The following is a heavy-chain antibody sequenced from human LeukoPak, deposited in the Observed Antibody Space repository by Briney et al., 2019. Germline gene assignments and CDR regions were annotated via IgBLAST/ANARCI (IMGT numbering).Heavy chain of an antibody. CDR3: ARDGVRYCSSTSCYGLGWFDP. Sequence: SETLSLTCTVSGGSISSYYWSWIRQPPGKGLEWIGHIYYSGSTNYNPSLKSRVTISVDTSKNQFSLKLSSVTAADTAVYYCARDGVRYCSSTSCYGLGWFDPWGQGTLVTVSS. J-gene: IGHJ5*02. D-gene: IGHD2-2*01. CDR2: IYYSGST. V-gene: IGHV4-59*01. CDR1: GGSISSYY.